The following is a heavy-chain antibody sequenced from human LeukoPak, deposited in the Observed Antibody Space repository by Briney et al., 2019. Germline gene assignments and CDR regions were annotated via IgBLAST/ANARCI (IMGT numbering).Heavy chain of an antibody. CDR1: GGSFSGYY. D-gene: IGHD6-13*01. CDR2: INHSGST. CDR3: ARHLRNPIAAADTFDY. V-gene: IGHV4-34*01. J-gene: IGHJ4*02. Sequence: SETLSLTCAVYGGSFSGYYWSWIRQPPGKGLEWIGEINHSGSTNYNPSLKSRVAISVDTSKNQFSLKLSSVTAADTAVYYCARHLRNPIAAADTFDYWGQGTLVTVSS.